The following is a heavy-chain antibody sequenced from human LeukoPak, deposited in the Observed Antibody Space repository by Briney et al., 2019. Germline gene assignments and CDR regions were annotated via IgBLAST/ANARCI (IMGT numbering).Heavy chain of an antibody. CDR2: IRNKANRYTT. CDR3: VRVAADYDY. Sequence: GGSLRLSCAASGFIFSDCYMDWVRQAPGKGLEWVGRIRNKANRYTTEYAASVKGRFTISRDDSSDSLYLQMNSLKVEDTAVYFCVRVAADYDYWGQGTQVTVSS. D-gene: IGHD4-11*01. V-gene: IGHV3-72*01. CDR1: GFIFSDCY. J-gene: IGHJ4*02.